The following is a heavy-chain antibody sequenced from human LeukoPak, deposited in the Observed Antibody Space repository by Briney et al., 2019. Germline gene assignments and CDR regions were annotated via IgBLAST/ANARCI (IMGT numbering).Heavy chain of an antibody. CDR1: GYSISSGYY. CDR3: ARVIAPVGYSSSWYKVVGTYYFDY. D-gene: IGHD6-13*01. Sequence: SETLSLTCTVSGYSISSGYYWGWSRQPPGKGLEWIGSIYHSGSTYYKPSLKSRVTISVDTSKNQFSLKLSSVTAADTAVYYCARVIAPVGYSSSWYKVVGTYYFDYWGQGTLVTVSS. CDR2: IYHSGST. V-gene: IGHV4-38-2*02. J-gene: IGHJ4*02.